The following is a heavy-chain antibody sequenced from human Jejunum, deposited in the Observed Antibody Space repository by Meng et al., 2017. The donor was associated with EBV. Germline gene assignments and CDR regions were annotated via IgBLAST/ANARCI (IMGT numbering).Heavy chain of an antibody. J-gene: IGHJ4*02. CDR1: RGSFSGYY. CDR2: INHSGST. CDR3: ARVAFSYTTRSLDS. D-gene: IGHD3-16*02. V-gene: IGHV4-34*02. Sequence: VQLQQWGAGLLKPSETLSLPCAVYRGSFSGYYWSWIRQHPGKGLEWIGEINHSGSTNYNPSLRSRVTISVETSKNQFSLRLNSVTAADTAVYYCARVAFSYTTRSLDSWGQGTLVTVSS.